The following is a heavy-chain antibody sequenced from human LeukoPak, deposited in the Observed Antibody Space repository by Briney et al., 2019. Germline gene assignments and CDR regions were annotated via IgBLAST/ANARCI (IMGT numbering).Heavy chain of an antibody. J-gene: IGHJ6*03. CDR2: INTNTGNP. CDR1: GYTFTYYG. CDR3: ARSRRVVVPSTLNSADDYYYYMDV. Sequence: ASVKVSCKASGYTFTYYGLNWVRQAPGQGLECLGGINTNTGNPAYGQGFTGRFVFSFDTSVSTAYLEISSLKAEDTAIYYCARSRRVVVPSTLNSADDYYYYMDVWGKGTTVTVSS. D-gene: IGHD2-15*01. V-gene: IGHV7-4-1*02.